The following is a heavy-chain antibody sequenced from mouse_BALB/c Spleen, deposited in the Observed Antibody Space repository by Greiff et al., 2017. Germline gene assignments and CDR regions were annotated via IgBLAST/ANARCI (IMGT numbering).Heavy chain of an antibody. D-gene: IGHD4-1*01. J-gene: IGHJ2*01. CDR3: ARTNSYFDY. V-gene: IGHV5-6*01. Sequence: EVKLVESGGDLVKPGGSLKLSCAASGFTFSSYGMSWVRQTPDKRLEWVATISSGGSYTYYPDSVKGRFTISRDNAKNTLYLQMSSRKSEDTAMYYCARTNSYFDYWGQGTTLTVSS. CDR2: ISSGGSYT. CDR1: GFTFSSYG.